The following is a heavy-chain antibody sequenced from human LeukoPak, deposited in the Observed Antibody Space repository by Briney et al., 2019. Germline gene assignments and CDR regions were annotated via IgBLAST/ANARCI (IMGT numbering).Heavy chain of an antibody. CDR3: AKAPVTSCRGAYCYPFDS. Sequence: GGSLRLSCAASGFTVSSNYMSWVRQTPGKGLEWVAATSSSDAGTYHADSVRGRFTISRDNSKNTLYLQMNSLRAEDAAVYFCAKAPVTSCRGAYCYPFDSWGQGTLVTVSS. CDR2: TSSSDAGT. D-gene: IGHD2-21*01. CDR1: GFTVSSNY. J-gene: IGHJ4*02. V-gene: IGHV3-23*01.